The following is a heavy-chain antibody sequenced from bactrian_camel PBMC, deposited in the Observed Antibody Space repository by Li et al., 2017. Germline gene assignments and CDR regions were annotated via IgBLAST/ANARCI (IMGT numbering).Heavy chain of an antibody. CDR2: FYTGAGRP. Sequence: DVQLVESGGGSVQAGESLGLSCVASGYTYNQDCVTWWRQAPGKEREGVATFYTGAGRPYYADSVKGRFTISLDKAKNTVYLQMNSLKPEDTAMYYCNTVCGTDAEWGQGTQVTVS. CDR3: NTVCGTDAE. J-gene: IGHJ4*01. V-gene: IGHV3S40*01. CDR1: GYTYNQDC. D-gene: IGHD7*01.